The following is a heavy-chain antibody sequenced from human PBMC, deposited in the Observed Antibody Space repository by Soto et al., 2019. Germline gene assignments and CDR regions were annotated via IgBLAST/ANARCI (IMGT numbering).Heavy chain of an antibody. CDR3: ATRPANWTDAPNVY. D-gene: IGHD1-20*01. V-gene: IGHV3-21*01. J-gene: IGHJ4*02. CDR1: GFTFSSYS. Sequence: GGSLRLSCAASGFTFSSYSMNWVRQAPGKWLEWVSSINSSSSYIYYADSVKGRFTITRDNAKNSLALQMNSLRAEDTAVYYCATRPANWTDAPNVYWGQGTLVTVSS. CDR2: INSSSSYI.